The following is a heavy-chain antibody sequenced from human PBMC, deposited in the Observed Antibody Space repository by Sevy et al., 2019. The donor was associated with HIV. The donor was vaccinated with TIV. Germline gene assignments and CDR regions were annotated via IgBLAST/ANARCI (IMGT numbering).Heavy chain of an antibody. CDR1: GFTFSSYW. CDR2: IKQDGSEK. J-gene: IGHJ6*02. CDR3: ARDQGNTGIYYYYGMDV. Sequence: GGSLRLSCAASGFTFSSYWMSWVRQAPGKGLEWVANIKQDGSEKYYVDSVKGRFPISRDNAKNSLYLQMNSLRAEDTAVYYCARDQGNTGIYYYYGMDVWGQGTTVTVSS. V-gene: IGHV3-7*01. D-gene: IGHD3-10*01.